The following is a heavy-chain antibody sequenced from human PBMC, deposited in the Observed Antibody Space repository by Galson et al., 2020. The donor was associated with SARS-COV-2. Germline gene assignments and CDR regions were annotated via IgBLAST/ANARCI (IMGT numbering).Heavy chain of an antibody. CDR1: GFTFGDYA. J-gene: IGHJ4*02. Sequence: GESLKISCTASGFTFGDYAMSWVRQAPGKGLEWVGFIRSKAYGGTTAYAASVKGRFTISRDDSKSIAYLQMNSLKTEDTAVYYCTRDDFWSGYYAHWGQGTLVTVSS. CDR3: TRDDFWSGYYAH. D-gene: IGHD3-3*01. V-gene: IGHV3-49*04. CDR2: IRSKAYGGTT.